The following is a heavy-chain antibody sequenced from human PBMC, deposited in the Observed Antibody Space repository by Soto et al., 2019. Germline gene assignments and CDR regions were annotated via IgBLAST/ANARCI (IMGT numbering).Heavy chain of an antibody. D-gene: IGHD5-18*01. CDR2: IYYSGST. J-gene: IGHJ4*02. V-gene: IGHV4-30-4*01. CDR3: ARVGRGYSYGSLVGLDY. Sequence: SETLSLTCTVSGGSISSGDYYWSWIRQPPGKGLEWIGYIYYSGSTYYNPSLKSRVTISVDTSKNQFSLKLSSVTAAETAVYYCARVGRGYSYGSLVGLDYWGQGTLVTVSS. CDR1: GGSISSGDYY.